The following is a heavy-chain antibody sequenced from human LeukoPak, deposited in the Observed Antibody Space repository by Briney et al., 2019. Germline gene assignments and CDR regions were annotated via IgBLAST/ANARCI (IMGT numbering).Heavy chain of an antibody. J-gene: IGHJ6*03. V-gene: IGHV4-59*01. Sequence: PSETLSLTCTVSGGSISSYYWSWIRQPPWKGLEWIGYIYYSGSTNYNPSLKSRVTISVDTSKNQFSLKLSSVTAADTAVYYCARVSPPPYYYYYMDVWGKGTTVTVSS. CDR3: ARVSPPPYYYYYMDV. CDR1: GGSISSYY. CDR2: IYYSGST.